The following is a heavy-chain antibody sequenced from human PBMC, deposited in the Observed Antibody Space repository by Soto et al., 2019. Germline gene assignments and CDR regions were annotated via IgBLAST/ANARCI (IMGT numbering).Heavy chain of an antibody. CDR1: VGSWRGYY. CDR2: INHSGST. CDR3: ARGDILTGYYRGFDY. V-gene: IGHV4-34*01. D-gene: IGHD3-9*01. J-gene: IGHJ4*02. Sequence: SESLSLTCAVYVGSWRGYYWSWMRQPPGKGLEWIGEINHSGSTNYNPSLKSRVTISVDTSKNQFSLKLSSVTAADTAVYYCARGDILTGYYRGFDYWGQGTLVTVSS.